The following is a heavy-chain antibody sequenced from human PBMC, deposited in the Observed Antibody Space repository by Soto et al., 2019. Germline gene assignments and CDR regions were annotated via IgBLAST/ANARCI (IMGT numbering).Heavy chain of an antibody. J-gene: IGHJ4*02. CDR2: IYPGDSDT. Sequence: GESLKISCKGSGYSFNTYWIGWVRQMPGKGLEWMGIIYPGDSDTRYSPSFQGQVTISADKSINTAYLQWSSLKASDTAMYYCARQYWTNGLCYTDYWGQGTLVTVSS. CDR1: GYSFNTYW. D-gene: IGHD2-8*01. CDR3: ARQYWTNGLCYTDY. V-gene: IGHV5-51*01.